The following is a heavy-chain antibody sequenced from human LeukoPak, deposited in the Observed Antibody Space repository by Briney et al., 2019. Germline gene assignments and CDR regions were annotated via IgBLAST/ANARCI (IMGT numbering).Heavy chain of an antibody. CDR1: GFTFSNFW. CDR3: VRDSRSADY. V-gene: IGHV3-74*01. J-gene: IGHJ4*02. CDR2: ICPDVPVT. Sequence: GRSLRLSCAASGFTFSNFWMTWVRQAPGNGPMWVSRICPDVPVTNYAGSVKARFSLSRDNARHTVYLQMNSLRTEDTAIYYCVRDSRSADYWGQGTLVTVSS.